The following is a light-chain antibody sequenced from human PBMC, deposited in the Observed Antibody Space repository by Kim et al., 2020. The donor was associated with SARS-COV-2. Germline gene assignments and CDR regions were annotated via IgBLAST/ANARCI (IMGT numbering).Light chain of an antibody. Sequence: QSVLTQPPSVSGAPGQRVTISCTGSTSNIGAGYDVHWYQQLPGTAPKLLIYRNVNRPSGVPDRFSGSKSGTSVFLAIGGLQAEDEADYYCQSYDRSLSGWVFGGGTQLTVL. J-gene: IGLJ3*02. V-gene: IGLV1-40*01. CDR1: TSNIGAGYD. CDR2: RNV. CDR3: QSYDRSLSGWV.